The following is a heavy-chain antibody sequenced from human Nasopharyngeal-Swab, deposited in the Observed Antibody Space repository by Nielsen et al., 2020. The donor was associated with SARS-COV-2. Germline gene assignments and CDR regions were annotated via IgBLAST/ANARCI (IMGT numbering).Heavy chain of an antibody. D-gene: IGHD6-13*01. J-gene: IGHJ6*03. V-gene: IGHV3-7*04. CDR3: ARDGQQQLGDWYYYVDV. CDR1: EFNFGSYW. CDR2: IKHDGSEK. Sequence: GGSLRLSCTASEFNFGSYWMSWVRQAPGKGLEWVAHIKHDGSEKYYVDSVEGRFTISRDDAKNSLYLQMNSLRAEDTAVYYCARDGQQQLGDWYYYVDVWGNGTTVTVSS.